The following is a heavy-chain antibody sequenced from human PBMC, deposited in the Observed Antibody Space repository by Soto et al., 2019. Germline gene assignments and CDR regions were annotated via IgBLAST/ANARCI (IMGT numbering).Heavy chain of an antibody. CDR3: TRFGYSSGWYLDY. D-gene: IGHD6-19*01. CDR2: TRNKANSYTT. Sequence: EVQLVESGGGLVQPGGSLRLSCAASGFTFSDHYMDWVRQAPGKGLEWVGRTRNKANSYTTEYAASVKGRFTISRDDSKNSLYLQMYSLKTEDTAVYYCTRFGYSSGWYLDYWGQGTLVTVSS. V-gene: IGHV3-72*01. J-gene: IGHJ4*02. CDR1: GFTFSDHY.